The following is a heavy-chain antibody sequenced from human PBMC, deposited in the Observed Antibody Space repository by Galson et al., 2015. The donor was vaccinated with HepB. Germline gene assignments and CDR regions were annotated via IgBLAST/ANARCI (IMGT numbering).Heavy chain of an antibody. D-gene: IGHD5-12*01. V-gene: IGHV3-23*01. CDR3: AKHGGYDYNYYYGMDV. J-gene: IGHJ6*02. CDR2: ISGSGGST. Sequence: SLRLSCAASGFTFSSYAMSWVRQAPGKGLEWVSAISGSGGSTYYADSVKGRFTISRDNSKNTLYLQMNSLRAEDTAVYYCAKHGGYDYNYYYGMDVWGQGTTVTVSS. CDR1: GFTFSSYA.